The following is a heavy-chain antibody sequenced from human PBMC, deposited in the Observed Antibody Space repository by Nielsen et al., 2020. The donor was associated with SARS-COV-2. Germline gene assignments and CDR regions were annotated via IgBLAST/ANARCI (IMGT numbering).Heavy chain of an antibody. V-gene: IGHV3-30*02. J-gene: IGHJ6*02. CDR1: GLTFSSYG. Sequence: GGSLRLSCAASGLTFSSYGMHWVRQAPGKGLEWVAFIRYDGSNKYYADSVKGRFTISRDNSKNTLYLQMNSLRAEDTAVYYCAKDLGGYCSGGSCYRDYYYYGMDVWGQGTTVTVSS. CDR2: IRYDGSNK. D-gene: IGHD2-15*01. CDR3: AKDLGGYCSGGSCYRDYYYYGMDV.